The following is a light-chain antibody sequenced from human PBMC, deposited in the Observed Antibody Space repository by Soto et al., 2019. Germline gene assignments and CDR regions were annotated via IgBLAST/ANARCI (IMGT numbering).Light chain of an antibody. Sequence: ENVLTQSPGTLSLSPGERATLSCRASQSVSSNYVAGYQQKPGQAPRLLVYGASGRATGIPDRFSGSGSGTDITLTISRLEPEDFAVYYCQQYGSSRCTFGQGTKVEIK. V-gene: IGKV3-20*01. J-gene: IGKJ1*01. CDR3: QQYGSSRCT. CDR2: GAS. CDR1: QSVSSNY.